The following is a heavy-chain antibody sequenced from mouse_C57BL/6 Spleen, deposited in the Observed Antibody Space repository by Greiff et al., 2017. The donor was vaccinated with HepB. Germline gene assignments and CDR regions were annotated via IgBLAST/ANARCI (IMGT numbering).Heavy chain of an antibody. Sequence: QVQLQQPGAELVKPGASVKLSCKASGYTFTSYWMHWVKQRPGQGLEWIGMIHPNSGSTNYNETFKSKATLTVDNSSSTAYMQLSSLTSEDSAVYYCARGGYYYGSSYGYWGQGATLTVAS. CDR1: GYTFTSYW. CDR3: ARGGYYYGSSYGY. CDR2: IHPNSGST. D-gene: IGHD1-1*01. J-gene: IGHJ2*01. V-gene: IGHV1-64*01.